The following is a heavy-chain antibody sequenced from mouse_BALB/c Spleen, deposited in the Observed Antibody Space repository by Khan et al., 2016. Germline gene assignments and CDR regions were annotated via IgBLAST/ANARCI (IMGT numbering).Heavy chain of an antibody. V-gene: IGHV1-4*01. J-gene: IGHJ3*01. D-gene: IGHD2-14*01. Sequence: QVRLQQSGAELARPGASVKMSCKASGYTFTSYTIHWIKKRPGQGLEWIGYINPSNGYTNYNQQFKDKATLTTDKSSTTASLQLSSLTSDDSAVYNGGRDGAYHRNDGWFAYWGQGTLVTVSA. CDR2: INPSNGYT. CDR1: GYTFTSYT. CDR3: GRDGAYHRNDGWFAY.